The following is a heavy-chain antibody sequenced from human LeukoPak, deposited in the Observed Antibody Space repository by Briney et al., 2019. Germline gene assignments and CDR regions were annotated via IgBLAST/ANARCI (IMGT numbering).Heavy chain of an antibody. Sequence: GGSLRLSCAASGFPFSNNVMTWVRQAPGRGLDWLSAISSGGGDTYYADSVKGRFTISRDNSKNILYLQMSSLTAEDTAVYYCAKTFPYGTTWFGFCDYWGQGALVTVSS. D-gene: IGHD3-10*01. J-gene: IGHJ4*02. V-gene: IGHV3-23*01. CDR3: AKTFPYGTTWFGFCDY. CDR1: GFPFSNNV. CDR2: ISSGGGDT.